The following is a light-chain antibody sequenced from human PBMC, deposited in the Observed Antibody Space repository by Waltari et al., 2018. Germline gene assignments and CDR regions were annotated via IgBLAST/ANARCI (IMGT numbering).Light chain of an antibody. J-gene: IGLJ3*02. CDR1: RSDVGGFHY. Sequence: QSALTQPASVSGSPGQSITISCTGTRSDVGGFHYVAWYQQHPGKAPKVLIYDVSNRPSGVSNRFSGSKSGNTASLTISGLQAEDEADYYCSSYTNSNTWVFGGGTKLTVL. CDR2: DVS. V-gene: IGLV2-14*03. CDR3: SSYTNSNTWV.